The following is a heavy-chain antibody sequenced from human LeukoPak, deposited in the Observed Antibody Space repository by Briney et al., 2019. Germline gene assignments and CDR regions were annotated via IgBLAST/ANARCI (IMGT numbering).Heavy chain of an antibody. CDR3: ARGTYDYVWGSYRPQYYFDY. CDR2: MNPNSGNT. D-gene: IGHD3-16*02. CDR1: GYTFTGYD. J-gene: IGHJ4*02. Sequence: GASVTVSCTASGYTFTGYDINWVRQATGQGLEWMGWMNPNSGNTGYAQKFQGRVTMTRNTSISTAYMELSSLRSEDTAVYYCARGTYDYVWGSYRPQYYFDYWGQGTLVTVSS. V-gene: IGHV1-8*01.